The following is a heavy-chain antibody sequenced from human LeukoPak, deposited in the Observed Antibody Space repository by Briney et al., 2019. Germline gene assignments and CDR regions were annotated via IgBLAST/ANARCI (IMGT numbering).Heavy chain of an antibody. D-gene: IGHD5-18*01. Sequence: GGSLRLSCAASGFTFSGYWMTWVRQAPGKGLEWVANIKQDGSEKYYVGSVKGRFTISRDNAKNSLYLQMNSLRAEDTAVYYCARAKVLTAFDYWGQGTLVTVSS. J-gene: IGHJ4*02. CDR3: ARAKVLTAFDY. V-gene: IGHV3-7*01. CDR2: IKQDGSEK. CDR1: GFTFSGYW.